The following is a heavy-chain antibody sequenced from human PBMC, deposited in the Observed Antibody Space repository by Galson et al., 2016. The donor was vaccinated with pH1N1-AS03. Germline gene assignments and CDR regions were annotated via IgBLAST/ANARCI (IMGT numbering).Heavy chain of an antibody. V-gene: IGHV3-43*02. D-gene: IGHD2-15*01. CDR1: GFTVTRND. CDR2: FSWDGVTT. Sequence: SLRLSCAASGFTVTRNDMHWVRQAPGKGLEWVSLFSWDGVTTFYADSVKGRFAISRDNSQNSLYLQMNSLRIEDTAFYYCAKERNRIIDSWGQGTLVTVSS. CDR3: AKERNRIIDS. J-gene: IGHJ4*02.